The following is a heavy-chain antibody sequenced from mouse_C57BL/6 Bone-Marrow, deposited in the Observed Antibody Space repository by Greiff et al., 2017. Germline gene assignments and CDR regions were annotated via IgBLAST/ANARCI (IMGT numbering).Heavy chain of an antibody. CDR2: IDPEDGDT. J-gene: IGHJ2*01. V-gene: IGHV14-2*01. Sequence: VQLQQSGAELVKPGASVKLSCTASGFNIKDYYMHWVKQRTEQGLEWIGRIDPEDGDTKYAPKFQGKATITADTSSNTAYMQLSSLTSEDAAVYYCAFYDGISYGDYWGQGTTLTVSS. CDR1: GFNIKDYY. CDR3: AFYDGISYGDY. D-gene: IGHD1-1*01.